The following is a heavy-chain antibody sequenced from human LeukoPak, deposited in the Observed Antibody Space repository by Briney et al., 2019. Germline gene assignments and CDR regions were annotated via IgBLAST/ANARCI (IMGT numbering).Heavy chain of an antibody. CDR1: GFTFSSYW. CDR2: IKQDGSEK. CDR3: TTVAMDDFWSGSGPYYYYYMDV. V-gene: IGHV3-7*03. J-gene: IGHJ6*03. Sequence: GGSLRLSCAASGFTFSSYWMSWVRQAPGKGLEWVANIKQDGSEKYYVDSVKGRFTISRDNAKNSLYLQMNSLKTEDTAVYYCTTVAMDDFWSGSGPYYYYYMDVWGKGTTVTVSS. D-gene: IGHD3-3*01.